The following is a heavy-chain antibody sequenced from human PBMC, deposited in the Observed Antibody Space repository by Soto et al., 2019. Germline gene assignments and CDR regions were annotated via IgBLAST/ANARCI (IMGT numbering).Heavy chain of an antibody. CDR2: INHSGST. CDR1: GGSFSGYY. CDR3: ARAWRGRYCSSTSCLQRYNWLDP. J-gene: IGHJ5*02. D-gene: IGHD2-2*01. V-gene: IGHV4-34*01. Sequence: SETLSLTCAVYGGSFSGYYWSWIRQPPGKGLEWIGEINHSGSTNYNPSLKSRVTISVDTSKNQFSLKLSSVTAADTAVYYCARAWRGRYCSSTSCLQRYNWLDPWGQGTLVTVSS.